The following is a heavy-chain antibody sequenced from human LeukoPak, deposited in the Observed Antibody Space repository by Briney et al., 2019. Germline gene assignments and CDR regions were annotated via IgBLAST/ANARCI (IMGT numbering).Heavy chain of an antibody. CDR1: GFTFDEHA. Sequence: PGRSLRLSCVASGFTFDEHAMYWVRQAPGKGLGWVSGISWNSGSIGYADSVKGRFTISRDNAKNSLFLLMNSPRTEDTAVYYCARHNTSFFDYWGQGTLVTVSS. V-gene: IGHV3-9*01. CDR3: ARHNTSFFDY. J-gene: IGHJ4*02. CDR2: ISWNSGSI.